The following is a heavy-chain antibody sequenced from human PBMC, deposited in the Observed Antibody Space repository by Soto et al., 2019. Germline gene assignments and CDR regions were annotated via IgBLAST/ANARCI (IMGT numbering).Heavy chain of an antibody. CDR3: ARDRWSGYYATKTGFDY. V-gene: IGHV3-30-3*01. CDR1: GFTFSSYA. D-gene: IGHD3-3*01. CDR2: ISYDGSNK. Sequence: GGSLRLSCAASGFTFSSYAMHWVRQAPGKGLEWVAVISYDGSNKYYADSVKGRFTISRDNSKNTLYLQMNSLRAEDTAVYYCARDRWSGYYATKTGFDYWGQGTLVTVSS. J-gene: IGHJ4*02.